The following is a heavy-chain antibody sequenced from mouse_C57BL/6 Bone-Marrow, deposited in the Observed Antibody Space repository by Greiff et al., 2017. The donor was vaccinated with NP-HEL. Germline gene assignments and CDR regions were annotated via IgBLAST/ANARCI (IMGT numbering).Heavy chain of an antibody. J-gene: IGHJ1*03. D-gene: IGHD1-1*01. Sequence: LQQPGAELVKPGASVKMSCKASGYTFTSYWITWVKQRPGQGLEWIGDIYPGSGSTNYNEKFKSKATLTVDTSSSTAYMQLSSLTSEDSAVYYCARGDYGSPNWYFDVWGTGTTVTVSS. CDR3: ARGDYGSPNWYFDV. CDR1: GYTFTSYW. V-gene: IGHV1-55*01. CDR2: IYPGSGST.